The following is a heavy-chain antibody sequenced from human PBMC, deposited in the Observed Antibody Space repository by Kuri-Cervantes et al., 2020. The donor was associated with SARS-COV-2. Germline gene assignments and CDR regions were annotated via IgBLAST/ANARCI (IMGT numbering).Heavy chain of an antibody. D-gene: IGHD1/OR15-1a*01. Sequence: SETLSLTCTVSGGSISSYYWSWIRQPPGKGLEWIGYIYYSGSTYYNPSLKSRVTISVDTSKNQFSLKLSSVTAADTAAYYCARLRQQSVAFDIWGQGTMVTVSS. V-gene: IGHV4-59*08. CDR1: GGSISSYY. CDR3: ARLRQQSVAFDI. J-gene: IGHJ3*02. CDR2: IYYSGST.